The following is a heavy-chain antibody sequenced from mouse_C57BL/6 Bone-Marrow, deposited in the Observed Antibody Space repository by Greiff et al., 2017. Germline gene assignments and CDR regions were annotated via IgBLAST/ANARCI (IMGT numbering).Heavy chain of an antibody. D-gene: IGHD1-1*01. CDR3: ARGITTVVATRFAY. V-gene: IGHV1-61*01. Sequence: QVQLQQPGAELVRPGSSVKLSCKASGYTFTSYWMDWVKQRPGQGLEWIGNIYPSDSETHYNQKFKDKATLTVDKSSSTAYMQLSSLTSEDSAVYYCARGITTVVATRFAYWGQGTLVTVSA. J-gene: IGHJ3*01. CDR2: IYPSDSET. CDR1: GYTFTSYW.